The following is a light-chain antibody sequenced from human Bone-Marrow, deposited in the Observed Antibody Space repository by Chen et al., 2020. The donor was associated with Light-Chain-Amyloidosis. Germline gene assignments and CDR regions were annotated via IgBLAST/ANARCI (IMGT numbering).Light chain of an antibody. Sequence: QSALTQPASVPGSPGQSITISCPGTSSDVGSYTLVSWYQQPPGKAPKLMIYEVSKRPSGVSNRFSGSKSGNTASLTISGLQAEDEADYYCCSYAGSSTLVFGGGTKLTVL. J-gene: IGLJ3*02. CDR2: EVS. V-gene: IGLV2-23*02. CDR1: SSDVGSYTL. CDR3: CSYAGSSTLV.